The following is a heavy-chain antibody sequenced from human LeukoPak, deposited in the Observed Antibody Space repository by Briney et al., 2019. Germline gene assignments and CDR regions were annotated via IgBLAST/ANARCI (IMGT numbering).Heavy chain of an antibody. V-gene: IGHV3-30*18. CDR2: ISHDGSDN. D-gene: IGHD3-10*01. Sequence: GRSLRLSCAASGFTFSSYGMHWVRQAPGKGLEWVAVISHDGSDNHYADSVKGRFTISRDNSKNTVYLQMSSLRPGDTAVYFCAKELYFGSGSYPDYWGQGTLVRVSS. CDR1: GFTFSSYG. CDR3: AKELYFGSGSYPDY. J-gene: IGHJ4*02.